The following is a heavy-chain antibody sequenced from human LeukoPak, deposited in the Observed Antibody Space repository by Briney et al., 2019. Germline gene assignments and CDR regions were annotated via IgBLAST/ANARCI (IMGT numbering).Heavy chain of an antibody. CDR1: GGSISSYY. Sequence: PSETLSLTCTVSGGSISSYYWSWIRQPSGKGLEWIGYIYYSGSTNYNPSLKSRVTISVDTSKNQFSLKLSSVTAADTAVYYCARVPGYCSGGSCYSGFDYWGQGTLVTVSS. V-gene: IGHV4-59*01. CDR2: IYYSGST. D-gene: IGHD2-15*01. J-gene: IGHJ4*02. CDR3: ARVPGYCSGGSCYSGFDY.